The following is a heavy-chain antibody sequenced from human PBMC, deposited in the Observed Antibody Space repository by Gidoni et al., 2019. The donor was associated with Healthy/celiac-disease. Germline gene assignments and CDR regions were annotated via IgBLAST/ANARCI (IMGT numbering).Heavy chain of an antibody. D-gene: IGHD3-16*01. CDR3: ARDRGGYFDL. CDR1: GFTFSSYA. CDR2: ISYDGSNK. J-gene: IGHJ2*01. Sequence: QVQLVESGGGVVQPGRSLRLSCAASGFTFSSYAMHWVRQAPGKGLAWVAVISYDGSNKYYADSVKGRFTISRDNSKNTLYLQMNSLRAEDTAVYYCARDRGGYFDLWGRGTLVTVSS. V-gene: IGHV3-30-3*01.